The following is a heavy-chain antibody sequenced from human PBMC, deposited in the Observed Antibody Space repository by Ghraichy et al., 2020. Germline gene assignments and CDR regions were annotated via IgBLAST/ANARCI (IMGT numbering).Heavy chain of an antibody. D-gene: IGHD6-19*01. V-gene: IGHV6-1*01. CDR3: ARDVLLMYNPWQWRIEY. CDR2: TYYRSQWQT. CDR1: WDSVSTNSAA. Sequence: SQTLSLTCAISWDSVSTNSAAWTWIRQSPSRGLEWLGRTYYRSQWQTDHAPSVRRRITINADTSKNQCSLQLNSVTPEDTAGYYCARDVLLMYNPWQWRIEYWGPGTVVTVSS. J-gene: IGHJ4*02.